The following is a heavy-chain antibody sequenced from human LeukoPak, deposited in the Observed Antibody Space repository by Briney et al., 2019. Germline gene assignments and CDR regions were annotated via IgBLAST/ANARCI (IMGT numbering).Heavy chain of an antibody. CDR1: GGSISSGDYY. CDR2: IYYSGST. J-gene: IGHJ5*02. D-gene: IGHD2-21*02. CDR3: ARGNVVVTATSNWFDP. V-gene: IGHV4-30-4*01. Sequence: PSGTLSLTCTVSGGSISSGDYYWSWIRQPPGKGLEWIGYIYYSGSTYYNPSLKSRATISVDTSKNQFSMKLSSVTAADTAVYYCARGNVVVTATSNWFDPWGQGTLVTVSS.